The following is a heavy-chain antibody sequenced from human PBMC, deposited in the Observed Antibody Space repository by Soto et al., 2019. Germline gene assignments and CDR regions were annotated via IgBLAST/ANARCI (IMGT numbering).Heavy chain of an antibody. J-gene: IGHJ3*02. Sequence: SETLSLTCTVSGGSISSYYWSWIRQPPGKGLEWIGYIYYSGSTNYNPSLKSRVTISVDTSKNQFSLKLSSVTAADTAVYYCASMFGLSAFDIRCQGTMVTVSS. CDR3: ASMFGLSAFDI. CDR1: GGSISSYY. D-gene: IGHD3-10*02. CDR2: IYYSGST. V-gene: IGHV4-59*01.